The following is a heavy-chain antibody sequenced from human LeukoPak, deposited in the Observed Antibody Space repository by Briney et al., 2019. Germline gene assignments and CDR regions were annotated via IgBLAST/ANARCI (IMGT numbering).Heavy chain of an antibody. V-gene: IGHV3-11*01. D-gene: IGHD6-19*01. CDR1: GFTFSDYY. Sequence: GGSLRLSCAASGFTFSDYYMSWIRQAPGKGLEWVSYISSSGSTIYYADSVKGRFTISRDNAKYSLYLQMNSLRAEDTAVYYCARVGSSGSILYFDYWGQGTLVTVSS. CDR2: ISSSGSTI. CDR3: ARVGSSGSILYFDY. J-gene: IGHJ4*02.